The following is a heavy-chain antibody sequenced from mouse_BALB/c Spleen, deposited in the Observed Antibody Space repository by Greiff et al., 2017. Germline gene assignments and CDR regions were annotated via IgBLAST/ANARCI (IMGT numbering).Heavy chain of an antibody. CDR3: ARGDYYGIAWFAY. CDR1: GYTFTDYY. D-gene: IGHD1-1*01. J-gene: IGHJ3*01. Sequence: QVQLQQSGPELVKPGASVKISCKASGYTFTDYYINWVKQKPGQGLEWIGWIYPGSGNNKYIEKFKGKATLTVDTSSRTAYMQLSSLTSEDTAVYFCARGDYYGIAWFAYWGQGTLVTVSA. V-gene: IGHV1-84*02. CDR2: IYPGSGNN.